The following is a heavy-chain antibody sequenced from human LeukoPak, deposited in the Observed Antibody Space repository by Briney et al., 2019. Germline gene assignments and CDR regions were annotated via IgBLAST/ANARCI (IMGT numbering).Heavy chain of an antibody. V-gene: IGHV1-2*02. CDR3: ATKRRYCSGGSCSKPFDY. Sequence: ASVKVSCKASGYTFTGYYMHWARQAPGQGLEWMGWINPNSGGTNYAQKFQGRVTMTRDTSISTAYMELSRLRSDDTAVYYCATKRRYCSGGSCSKPFDYWGQGTLVTVSS. J-gene: IGHJ4*02. CDR1: GYTFTGYY. D-gene: IGHD2-15*01. CDR2: INPNSGGT.